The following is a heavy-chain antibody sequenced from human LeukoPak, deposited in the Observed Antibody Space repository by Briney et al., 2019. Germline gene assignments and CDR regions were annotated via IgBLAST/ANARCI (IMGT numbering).Heavy chain of an antibody. D-gene: IGHD6-13*01. V-gene: IGHV3-30-3*01. CDR1: GFTFSSYA. Sequence: GGSLRLSCAASGFTFSSYAMHWVRQAPGKGLEWVAVISYDGSNKYCADSVKGRFTISRDNSKNTLYLQMNSLRAEDTAVYYCARSSSWYFYFDYWGQGTLVTVSS. J-gene: IGHJ4*02. CDR3: ARSSSWYFYFDY. CDR2: ISYDGSNK.